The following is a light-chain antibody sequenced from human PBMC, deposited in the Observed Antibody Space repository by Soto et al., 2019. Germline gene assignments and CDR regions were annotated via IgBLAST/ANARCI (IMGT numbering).Light chain of an antibody. CDR2: GAS. V-gene: IGKV3-20*01. Sequence: EIVLTQSPGTLSLSPGERATLSCRASQSVSSSYLAWYQQKPGQAPRLLIYGASSRATGIPDRFSGSGSGIDFTLTISRLEPEDFVVHYCQQYGSSPETFGQGTKLEIK. J-gene: IGKJ2*01. CDR3: QQYGSSPET. CDR1: QSVSSSY.